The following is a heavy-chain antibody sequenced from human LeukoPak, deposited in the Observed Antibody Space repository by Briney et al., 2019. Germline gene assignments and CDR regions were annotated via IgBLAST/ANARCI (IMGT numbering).Heavy chain of an antibody. CDR1: GFTFSGYA. V-gene: IGHV3-64*01. CDR2: ISHNGATT. D-gene: IGHD2-2*01. CDR3: ARDGPVYTYYQLSHYYYGMDV. J-gene: IGHJ6*02. Sequence: GGSLRRSCAASGFTFSGYAMHWVRQAPGKGLEYVSAISHNGATTYYANSVKGRFTISRDNSKDTLYLQMGSLRLEDMAVYYCARDGPVYTYYQLSHYYYGMDVWGQGTTVTVSS.